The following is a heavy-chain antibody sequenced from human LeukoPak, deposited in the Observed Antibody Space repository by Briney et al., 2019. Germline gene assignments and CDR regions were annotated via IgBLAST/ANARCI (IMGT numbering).Heavy chain of an antibody. J-gene: IGHJ4*02. CDR3: ANRFSLTVVRPFDY. D-gene: IGHD4-23*01. Sequence: GGSLRLSCAASGFTFSSYAMSWVRQAPGKGLEWVSAISGSGGSTYYADSVKGRFTISRDNSKNTLYLQMNSLRAEDTAVYYCANRFSLTVVRPFDYWGQGTLVTVSS. V-gene: IGHV3-23*01. CDR2: ISGSGGST. CDR1: GFTFSSYA.